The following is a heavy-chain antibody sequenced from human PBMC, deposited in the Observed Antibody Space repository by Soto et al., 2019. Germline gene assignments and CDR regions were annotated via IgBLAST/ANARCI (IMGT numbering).Heavy chain of an antibody. Sequence: ASVKVSCKASGYTFTSYGISWVRQAPGQGLEWMGWISAYNGNTNYAQKLQGRVTMTTDTSTSTAYMELRSLRSDDTAVYYCAREVSLVIPAAGRITWFDPWGQGTLVTVSS. CDR3: AREVSLVIPAAGRITWFDP. CDR2: ISAYNGNT. CDR1: GYTFTSYG. V-gene: IGHV1-18*04. J-gene: IGHJ5*02. D-gene: IGHD6-13*01.